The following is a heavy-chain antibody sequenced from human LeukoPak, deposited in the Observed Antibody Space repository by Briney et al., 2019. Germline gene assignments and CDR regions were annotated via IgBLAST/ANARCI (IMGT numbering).Heavy chain of an antibody. CDR1: GYTFTSYY. D-gene: IGHD3-9*01. CDR2: INPNSGGT. Sequence: ASVKVSCKASGYTFTSYYMHWVRQAPGQGLEWMGWINPNSGGTNYAQKFQGRVTMTRDTSISTAYMELSRLRSDDTAVYYCARCYDILTGYYRYYMDVWGKGTTVTVSS. CDR3: ARCYDILTGYYRYYMDV. J-gene: IGHJ6*03. V-gene: IGHV1-2*02.